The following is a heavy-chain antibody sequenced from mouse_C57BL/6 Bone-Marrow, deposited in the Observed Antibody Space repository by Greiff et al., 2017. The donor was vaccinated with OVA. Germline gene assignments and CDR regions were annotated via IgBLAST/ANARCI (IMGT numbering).Heavy chain of an antibody. V-gene: IGHV1-81*01. D-gene: IGHD3-2*02. CDR1: GYTFTSYG. CDR2: IYPRSGNT. J-gene: IGHJ2*01. Sequence: QVHVKQSGAELARPGASVKLSCKASGYTFTSYGISWVKQRTGQGLEWIGEIYPRSGNTYYNEKFKGKATLTADKSSSTAYMELRSLTSEDSAVYFCARGAFRAYWGQGTTLTVSS. CDR3: ARGAFRAY.